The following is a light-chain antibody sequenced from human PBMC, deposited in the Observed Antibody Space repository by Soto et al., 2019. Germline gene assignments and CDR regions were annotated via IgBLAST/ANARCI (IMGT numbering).Light chain of an antibody. CDR1: QSVNAN. Sequence: EVVMTQSPATLSESPGDRATLSCRASQSVNANLAWYQQKPGQAPRLLIHGASNRATGIPARFSGSGFGTEFILTISSLQYEDFAVYYCQQYNTWLWTFGQGTKVEI. CDR3: QQYNTWLWT. V-gene: IGKV3-15*01. J-gene: IGKJ1*01. CDR2: GAS.